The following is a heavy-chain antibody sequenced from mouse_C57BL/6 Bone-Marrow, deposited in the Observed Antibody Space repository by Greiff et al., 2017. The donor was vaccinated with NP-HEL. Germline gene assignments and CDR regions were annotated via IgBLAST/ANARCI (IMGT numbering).Heavy chain of an antibody. J-gene: IGHJ2*01. CDR2: ISDGGSYT. CDR3: ARGGGGS. V-gene: IGHV5-4*03. Sequence: EVKLMESGGGLVKPGGSLKLSCAASGFTFSSYAMSWVRQTPEKRLEWVATISDGGSYTYYPDNVKGRFTISRDNAKNNLYLQMSHLKSEDTAMYYCARGGGGSWGQGTTLTVSS. CDR1: GFTFSSYA.